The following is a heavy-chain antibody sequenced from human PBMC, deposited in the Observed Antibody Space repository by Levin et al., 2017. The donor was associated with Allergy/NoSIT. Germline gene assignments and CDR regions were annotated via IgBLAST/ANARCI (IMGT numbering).Heavy chain of an antibody. J-gene: IGHJ4*02. CDR3: ARINGGSIDY. D-gene: IGHD4-23*01. CDR2: IDWDDDK. Sequence: QTLSLTCTFSGFSLSTSGMRVSWIRQPPGKALEWLARIDWDDDKFYSTSLKTRLTISKDTSKNQVVLTMTNMDPVDTATYYCARINGGSIDYWGQGTLVTVSS. V-gene: IGHV2-70*04. CDR1: GFSLSTSGMR.